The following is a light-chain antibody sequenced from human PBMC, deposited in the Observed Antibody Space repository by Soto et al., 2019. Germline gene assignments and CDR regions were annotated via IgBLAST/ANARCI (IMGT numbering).Light chain of an antibody. J-gene: IGLJ2*01. Sequence: QSALTQPRSVSWSPGQSVTISCTGTSSDVGGYNYVSWYHQHPGNAPKLVIYDVSKRPSGVPDRFSGSKSGNTASLTISGLQAEDEADYNCCSYAGRYTWVFGGGTQLTVL. V-gene: IGLV2-11*01. CDR3: CSYAGRYTWV. CDR1: SSDVGGYNY. CDR2: DVS.